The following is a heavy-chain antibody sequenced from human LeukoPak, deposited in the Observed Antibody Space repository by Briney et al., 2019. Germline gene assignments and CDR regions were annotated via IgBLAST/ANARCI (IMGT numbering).Heavy chain of an antibody. V-gene: IGHV3-30-3*01. J-gene: IGHJ6*02. Sequence: GGSLRLSCAASGFTFSSYAMHWVRQAPGKGLEWVAVISYDGSNKYYADSVKGRFTISRDNAKNSLILQMNSLRVEDTGVYYCTRVFGPAVWGQGTTVTVSS. CDR2: ISYDGSNK. CDR3: TRVFGPAV. CDR1: GFTFSSYA. D-gene: IGHD3-3*01.